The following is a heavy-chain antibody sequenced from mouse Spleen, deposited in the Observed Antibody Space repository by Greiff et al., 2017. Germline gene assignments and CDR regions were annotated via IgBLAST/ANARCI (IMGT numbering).Heavy chain of an antibody. CDR1: GYTFTSYW. CDR3: AMERIITTAPRAMDY. Sequence: QVQLQQPGAELVKPGASVKVSCKASGYTFTSYWMHWVKQRPGQGLEWIGRIHPSDSDTNYNQKFKGKATLTVDKSSSTAYMQLSSLTSEDSAVYYCAMERIITTAPRAMDYWGQGTSVTVSS. J-gene: IGHJ4*01. CDR2: IHPSDSDT. V-gene: IGHV1-74*01. D-gene: IGHD1-1*01.